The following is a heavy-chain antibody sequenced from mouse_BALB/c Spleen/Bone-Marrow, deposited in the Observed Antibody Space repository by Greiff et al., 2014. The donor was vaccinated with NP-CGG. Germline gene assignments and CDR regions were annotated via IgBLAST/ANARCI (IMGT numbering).Heavy chain of an antibody. CDR1: GFTFSDYY. J-gene: IGHJ4*01. Sequence: EVQRVESGGGLVKPGGSLKLSCAASGFTFSDYYMYWVRQTPEKRLEWVATISDGGSYTYYPDSVKGRFTTSRDNAKNNLYLQMSSLKSEDTAMYYCARSGERYGAMDYWGQGTSVTVFS. V-gene: IGHV5-4*02. CDR2: ISDGGSYT. D-gene: IGHD1-1*02. CDR3: ARSGERYGAMDY.